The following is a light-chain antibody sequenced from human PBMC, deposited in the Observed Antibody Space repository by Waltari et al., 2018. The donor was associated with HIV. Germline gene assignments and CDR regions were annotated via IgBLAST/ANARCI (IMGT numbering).Light chain of an antibody. V-gene: IGKV4-1*01. CDR3: QQYYSSPFG. CDR1: QSDLNSANKENY. CDR2: WAS. J-gene: IGKJ3*01. Sequence: DIVLTQSPDSLAVSLGERATINCRYSQSDLNSANKENYLAWYQQKPGQPPKLLIYWASTRESGVPDRFSGRASGTDFTLTISSLQAEDVAVYYCQQYYSSPFGFGPGTRVDIK.